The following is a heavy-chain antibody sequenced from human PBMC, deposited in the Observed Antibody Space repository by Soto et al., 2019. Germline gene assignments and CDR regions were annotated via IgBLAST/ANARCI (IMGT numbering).Heavy chain of an antibody. V-gene: IGHV3-30*18. CDR1: GFTFSDYG. J-gene: IGHJ4*02. CDR2: ISYDATNE. CDR3: TKLAGVAAGEGDY. D-gene: IGHD6-13*01. Sequence: QVQLVESGGGVVQPGRSLRLSCAASGFTFSDYGMHWVRQAPGKGLEWVAVISYDATNEYFVESVKGRFTISRDNSKNTLYLHMNNLRTEDTGVYYCTKLAGVAAGEGDYWGQGTLVIVSS.